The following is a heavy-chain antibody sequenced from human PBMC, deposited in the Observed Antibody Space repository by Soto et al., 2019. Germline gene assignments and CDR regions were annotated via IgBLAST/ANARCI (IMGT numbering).Heavy chain of an antibody. CDR3: ARSYGQSRDSFDY. CDR2: IYTSGST. D-gene: IGHD3-10*01. V-gene: IGHV4-4*07. CDR1: GGSISSYY. J-gene: IGHJ4*02. Sequence: QVQLQESGPGLVKPSETLSLTCTVSGGSISSYYWSWIRQPAGKGLEWIGRIYTSGSTNYNPSLKSRVTMSVDTSKNQISLKLSSATSADTAVYYCARSYGQSRDSFDYWGQGTLVTVSS.